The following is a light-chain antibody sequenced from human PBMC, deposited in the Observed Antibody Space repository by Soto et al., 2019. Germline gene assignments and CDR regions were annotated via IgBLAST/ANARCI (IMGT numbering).Light chain of an antibody. CDR2: GAS. J-gene: IGKJ3*01. CDR1: QSVSSSY. CDR3: QQYGYSLFT. Sequence: EIVLTQSPGTLSLSPGERATLSCRASQSVSSSYLTWYQQKPGQAPRLLIYGASGRATGIPDRFSGSGSGTDFTLNISRLEPADFAVYYCQQYGYSLFTFGPGTKVDIK. V-gene: IGKV3-20*01.